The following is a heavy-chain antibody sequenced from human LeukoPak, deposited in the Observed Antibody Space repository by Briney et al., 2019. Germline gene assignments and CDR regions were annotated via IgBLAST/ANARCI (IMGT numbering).Heavy chain of an antibody. J-gene: IGHJ6*03. D-gene: IGHD3-10*01. CDR1: GGTFSSYA. Sequence: SVEVSCKASGGTFSSYAISWVRQAPGQGLEWMGGIIPIFGTANYAQKFQGRVTITADGSTSTAYMELSSLRSEDTAVYYCARKGALWFGELFHYMDVWGKGTTVTVSS. V-gene: IGHV1-69*13. CDR2: IIPIFGTA. CDR3: ARKGALWFGELFHYMDV.